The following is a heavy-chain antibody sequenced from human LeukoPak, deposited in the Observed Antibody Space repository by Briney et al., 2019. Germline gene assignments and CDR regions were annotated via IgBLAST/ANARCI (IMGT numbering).Heavy chain of an antibody. Sequence: SETLSLACTVSGGSISSYYWSWVRQPPGEVLEWIGYIYSMGRTHYNPSLKSRVNISVDTSTNQFSLKLSSVPAADTAVYFCARYSCTSRTCYYLDYWGQGILVTVSS. D-gene: IGHD2-8*01. J-gene: IGHJ4*02. V-gene: IGHV4-59*01. CDR2: IYSMGRT. CDR3: ARYSCTSRTCYYLDY. CDR1: GGSISSYY.